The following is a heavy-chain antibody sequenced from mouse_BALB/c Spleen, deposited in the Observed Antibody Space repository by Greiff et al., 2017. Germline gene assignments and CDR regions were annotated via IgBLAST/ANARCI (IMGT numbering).Heavy chain of an antibody. CDR1: GYTFTDYE. CDR2: IDPETGGT. Sequence: QVHVKQSGAELVRPGASVTLSCKASGYTFTDYEMHWVKQTPVHGLEWIGAIDPETGGTAYNQKFKGKATLTADKSSSTAYMELRSLTSEDSAVYYCTRSPGGYFDYWGQGTTLTVSS. V-gene: IGHV1-15*01. CDR3: TRSPGGYFDY. J-gene: IGHJ2*01.